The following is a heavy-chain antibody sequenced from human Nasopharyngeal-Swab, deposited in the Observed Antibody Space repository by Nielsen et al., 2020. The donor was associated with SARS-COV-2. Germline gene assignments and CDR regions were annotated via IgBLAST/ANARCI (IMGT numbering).Heavy chain of an antibody. D-gene: IGHD4-17*01. CDR1: GFTFSSYG. CDR3: AKDRPPLVTTYAFDI. V-gene: IGHV3-30*18. J-gene: IGHJ3*02. CDR2: ISYDGSNK. Sequence: GESLKISCAASGFTFSSYGMHWVRQAPGKGLEWVAVISYDGSNKYYADSVKGRFTISRDNSKNTLYLQMNSLRAEDTAVYYCAKDRPPLVTTYAFDIWGQGTMVTVSS.